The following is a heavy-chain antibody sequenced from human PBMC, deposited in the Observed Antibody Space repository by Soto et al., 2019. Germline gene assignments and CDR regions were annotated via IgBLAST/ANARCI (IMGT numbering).Heavy chain of an antibody. V-gene: IGHV3-64D*06. CDR2: ISTNGGST. CDR3: AVAVAGPTAIGY. D-gene: IGHD6-19*01. Sequence: HPGGSLRLSCSASGFTFSSYAMHWVRQAPGKGLEYVSSISTNGGSTHYADSVKGRFTISRDNSKNTQYLQMSSLRADDTAVYYCAVAVAGPTAIGYWGQGTLVTVSS. CDR1: GFTFSSYA. J-gene: IGHJ4*02.